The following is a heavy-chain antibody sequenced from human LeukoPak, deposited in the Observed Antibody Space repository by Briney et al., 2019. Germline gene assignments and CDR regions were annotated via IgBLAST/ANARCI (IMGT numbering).Heavy chain of an antibody. CDR3: ARGQAVLTGLYNWFDP. Sequence: SETLSLTCAVYGGSFSGYYWSWIRQPPGKGLEWIGEINHSGSTNYNPSLKSRVTISVDTSKNQFSLKLSSVTAADTAVYYCARGQAVLTGLYNWFDPWGQGTLVTVSP. V-gene: IGHV4-34*01. CDR1: GGSFSGYY. D-gene: IGHD4/OR15-4a*01. CDR2: INHSGST. J-gene: IGHJ5*02.